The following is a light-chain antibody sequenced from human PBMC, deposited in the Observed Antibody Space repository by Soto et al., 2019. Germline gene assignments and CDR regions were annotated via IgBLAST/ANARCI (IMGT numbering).Light chain of an antibody. V-gene: IGLV2-23*03. CDR1: SSDVGSYKF. CDR3: WSHADSSAFA. J-gene: IGLJ2*01. Sequence: QSALTQPASVSGSPGQSITISCTGTSSDVGSYKFVSWYQLDPGKAPKLIIYEGSKRPSGVSNRFSGSKSGNTASLTISGLQAEDEADYYCWSHADSSAFAFGGGTKLTVL. CDR2: EGS.